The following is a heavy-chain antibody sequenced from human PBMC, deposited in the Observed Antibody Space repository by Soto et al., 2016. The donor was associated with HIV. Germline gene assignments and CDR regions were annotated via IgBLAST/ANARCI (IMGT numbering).Heavy chain of an antibody. CDR1: GFIVSDNY. CDR2: IYSGGST. V-gene: IGHV3-66*01. Sequence: EVQLVESGGGLVQPGGSLRVSCAASGFIVSDNYMTWVRQAPGKGLEWVSIIYSGGSTHYTDSVKGRFIISRDTSKNTLYLQMNSLRVEDTAVYYCARGPRDYYDSSGYFLSYFDYWGQGILVTVSS. D-gene: IGHD3-22*01. CDR3: ARGPRDYYDSSGYFLSYFDY. J-gene: IGHJ4*02.